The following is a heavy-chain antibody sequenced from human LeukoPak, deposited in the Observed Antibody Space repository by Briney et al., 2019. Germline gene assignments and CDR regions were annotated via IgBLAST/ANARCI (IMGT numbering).Heavy chain of an antibody. CDR2: IYSGGST. J-gene: IGHJ4*02. Sequence: GGSLRLSCQASGFTFSDYSINWVRQAPGKGLEWVSVIYSGGSTYYADSVKGRFTISRDNSKNTLYLQMNSLRAEDTAVYYCARGMVYANYFDYWGQGTLVTVSS. CDR1: GFTFSDYS. CDR3: ARGMVYANYFDY. V-gene: IGHV3-66*01. D-gene: IGHD2-8*01.